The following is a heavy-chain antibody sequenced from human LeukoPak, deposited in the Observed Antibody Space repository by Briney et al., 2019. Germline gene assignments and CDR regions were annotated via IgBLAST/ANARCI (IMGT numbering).Heavy chain of an antibody. CDR2: INRDGSST. D-gene: IGHD3-10*01. V-gene: IGHV3-74*01. J-gene: IGHJ3*02. CDR1: GFTFISYW. Sequence: GCLRLSCAASGFTFISYWRHWLGQVAGKGRVGVAGINRDGSSTSYPDSVKDRFIISIHKPKKTLDVQMNELRAEDTAVYYCSTGSGNAFDIWGRGTMVTVSS. CDR3: STGSGNAFDI.